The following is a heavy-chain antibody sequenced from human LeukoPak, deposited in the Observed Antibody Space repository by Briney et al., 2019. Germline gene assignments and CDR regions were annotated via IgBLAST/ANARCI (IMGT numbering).Heavy chain of an antibody. CDR2: ISAYNGNT. Sequence: ASVKVSCKASGYTFTSYGISWVRQAPGQGLEWMGWISAYNGNTNYAQKLQGRVTMTTDTSTSTAYMELRSLRSDDTAVYYCARDYTRFLEWYFDYWGQGTLVTVSS. J-gene: IGHJ4*02. CDR3: ARDYTRFLEWYFDY. V-gene: IGHV1-18*01. D-gene: IGHD3-3*01. CDR1: GYTFTSYG.